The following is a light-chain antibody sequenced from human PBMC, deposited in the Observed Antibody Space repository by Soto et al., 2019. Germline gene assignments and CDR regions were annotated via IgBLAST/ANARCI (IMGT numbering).Light chain of an antibody. Sequence: EIVMTQSPVILSVSPGERATLSCRASQNIDMKLAWYQQKPGQSPRLLIYGASTRATGIPARFSGSGSGTEFTLIITSLQSEDFAVYYCQQYNSWPPYTFRQGTKLENK. CDR1: QNIDMK. J-gene: IGKJ2*01. CDR2: GAS. V-gene: IGKV3-15*01. CDR3: QQYNSWPPYT.